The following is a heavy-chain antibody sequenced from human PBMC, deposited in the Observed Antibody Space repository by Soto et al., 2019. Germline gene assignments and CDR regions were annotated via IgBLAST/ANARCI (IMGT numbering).Heavy chain of an antibody. D-gene: IGHD6-25*01. CDR3: ARQRRDGGGNDAFDI. V-gene: IGHV4-39*01. CDR2: IYYSGST. CDR1: GGSISSSSYY. Sequence: SETLSLTCTVSGGSISSSSYYWGWIRQPPGKGLEWIGSIYYSGSTYYNPSLKSRVTMSVDTSKNQFSLKLSSVTAADTAVYYCARQRRDGGGNDAFDIWGQGTMVTVSS. J-gene: IGHJ3*02.